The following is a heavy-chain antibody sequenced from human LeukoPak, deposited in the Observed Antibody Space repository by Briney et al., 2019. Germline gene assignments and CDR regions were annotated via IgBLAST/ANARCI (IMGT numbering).Heavy chain of an antibody. CDR2: IKPDGSET. J-gene: IGHJ5*01. CDR1: GFTFSANW. Sequence: GGSLRLSCAASGFTFSANWMSWFRQAPGKGLEWVAHIKPDGSETYYVDSVKGRFTISRDNAKNSLYLQMNSLRAEDTAVYYCATAVSVAGDSWGQGTLVTVSS. V-gene: IGHV3-7*01. CDR3: ATAVSVAGDS. D-gene: IGHD6-19*01.